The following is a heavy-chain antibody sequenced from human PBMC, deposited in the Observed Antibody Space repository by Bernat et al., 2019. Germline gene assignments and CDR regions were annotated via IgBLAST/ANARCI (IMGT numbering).Heavy chain of an antibody. D-gene: IGHD6-13*01. CDR1: GFTFGDYA. CDR3: TRTWYGN. Sequence: QLVDSGGGLIEPGRSLRLSCTASGFTFGDYAMSWVRQAPGSGLEWVGFIRSKTYGGTTEYAASVKGRFTISRDDSKSIAYLQMNSLKTEDTAVYYCTRTWYGNWGQGTLVTVSS. V-gene: IGHV3-49*04. CDR2: IRSKTYGGTT. J-gene: IGHJ4*02.